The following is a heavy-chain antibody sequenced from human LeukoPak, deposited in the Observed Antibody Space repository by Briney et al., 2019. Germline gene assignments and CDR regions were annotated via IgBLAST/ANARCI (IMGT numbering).Heavy chain of an antibody. CDR3: VKDRGIAAALYYFDY. V-gene: IGHV3-30*18. D-gene: IGHD6-13*01. Sequence: PPGGFLRLSCAASGVTLSPYGMHWVRQAPGKGPEWVAVISYEGGTQHYADSVKGRFIISRDNPRNTLYLQMSSLRAEDTAVYYCVKDRGIAAALYYFDYWGQVTLDTVSS. CDR1: GVTLSPYG. J-gene: IGHJ4*02. CDR2: ISYEGGTQ.